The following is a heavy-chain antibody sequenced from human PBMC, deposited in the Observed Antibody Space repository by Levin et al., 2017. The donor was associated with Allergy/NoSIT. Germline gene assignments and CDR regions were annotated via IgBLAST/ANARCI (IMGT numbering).Heavy chain of an antibody. V-gene: IGHV1-69*04. J-gene: IGHJ6*03. CDR2: IIPILGIA. D-gene: IGHD3-10*01. CDR1: GGTFSSYT. CDR3: ARDNGSGRHYYYYYMDV. Sequence: KISCKASGGTFSSYTISWVRQAPGQGLEWMGRIIPILGIANYAQKFQGRVTITADKSTSTAYMELSSLRSEDTAVYYCARDNGSGRHYYYYYMDVWGKGTTVTVSS.